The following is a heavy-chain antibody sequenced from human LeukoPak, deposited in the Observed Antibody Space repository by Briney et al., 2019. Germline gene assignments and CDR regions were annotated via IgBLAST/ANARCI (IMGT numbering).Heavy chain of an antibody. CDR1: GGSISSYY. CDR2: IYYSGST. V-gene: IGHV4-59*01. Sequence: KPSETLSLTRAVSGGSISSYYWSWIRQPPGKGLEWIGYIYYSGSTNYNPSLKSRVTISVDTSKNQFSLKLSSVTAADTAVYYCARLIKGVFYWGQGTLVTVSS. J-gene: IGHJ4*02. CDR3: ARLIKGVFY. D-gene: IGHD5-24*01.